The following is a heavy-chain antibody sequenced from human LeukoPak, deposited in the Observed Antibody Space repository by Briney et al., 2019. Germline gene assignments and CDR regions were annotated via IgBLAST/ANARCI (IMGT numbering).Heavy chain of an antibody. CDR1: GGSFSGYY. J-gene: IGHJ5*02. D-gene: IGHD3-3*01. V-gene: IGHV4-34*01. Sequence: SETLSLTCAVYGGSFSGYYWSWIRQPPGKGLEWIGEIYHSGSTNYNPSLKSRVTISVDKSKNQFSLKLSSVTAADTAVYYCARVSYDFWSGYYKRGNWFDPWGQGTLVTVSS. CDR3: ARVSYDFWSGYYKRGNWFDP. CDR2: IYHSGST.